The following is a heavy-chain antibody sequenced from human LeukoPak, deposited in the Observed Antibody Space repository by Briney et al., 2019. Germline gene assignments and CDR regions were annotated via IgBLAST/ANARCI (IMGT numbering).Heavy chain of an antibody. CDR1: GGSISSGGYS. CDR2: IYHSGST. CDR3: ARGGTAVVLYFDY. Sequence: SETLSLTCAVSGGSISSGGYSWSWIRQPPGKGLEWIGYIYHSGSTYYNPSLKSRVTISVDRSKNQFSLKLSSVTAADTAVYYCARGGTAVVLYFDYWGQGTLVTVSS. J-gene: IGHJ4*02. V-gene: IGHV4-30-2*01. D-gene: IGHD5-18*01.